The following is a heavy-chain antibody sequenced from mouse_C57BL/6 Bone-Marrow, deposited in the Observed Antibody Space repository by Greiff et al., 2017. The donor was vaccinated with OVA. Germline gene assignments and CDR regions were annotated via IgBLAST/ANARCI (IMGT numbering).Heavy chain of an antibody. Sequence: VQLQQSGAELAKPGASVKLSCKASGYTFTSYWMHWVKQRPGQGLEWIGYINPSSGYTKYNQKFKDKATLTADKSSSTDYMQLSSLTYEDSAVYYCASGDMGPLYFDYWGQGTTLTVSS. CDR3: ASGDMGPLYFDY. J-gene: IGHJ2*01. D-gene: IGHD3-3*01. CDR2: INPSSGYT. CDR1: GYTFTSYW. V-gene: IGHV1-7*01.